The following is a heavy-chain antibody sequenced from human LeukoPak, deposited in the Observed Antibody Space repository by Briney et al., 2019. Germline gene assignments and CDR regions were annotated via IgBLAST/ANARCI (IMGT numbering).Heavy chain of an antibody. CDR2: IKSKTEGGTI. CDR1: GFTFRNAW. J-gene: IGHJ4*02. D-gene: IGHD3-10*01. CDR3: VISFLLWFGEFY. V-gene: IGHV3-15*01. Sequence: GGSLRLSCAASGFTFRNAWMSWVRQAPGKGLEWVGRIKSKTEGGTIDYGAPVKGRFTISRDDSKNTLHLQMNTLKTEDTAVYYCVISFLLWFGEFYWGQGTLVTVSS.